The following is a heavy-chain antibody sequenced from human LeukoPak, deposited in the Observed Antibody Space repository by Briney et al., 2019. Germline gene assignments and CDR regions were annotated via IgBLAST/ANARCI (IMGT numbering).Heavy chain of an antibody. V-gene: IGHV3-48*03. Sequence: GGSLRLSCAASGFTFSSYEMNWVRQAPGKGLEWVSYISSSGSTIYYADSVKGRFTISRDNAKNSLYLQMNSLRAEDTAVYYCAMIIAVAGTPEGGPDWGQGTLVTVSS. CDR1: GFTFSSYE. J-gene: IGHJ4*02. CDR3: AMIIAVAGTPEGGPD. CDR2: ISSSGSTI. D-gene: IGHD6-19*01.